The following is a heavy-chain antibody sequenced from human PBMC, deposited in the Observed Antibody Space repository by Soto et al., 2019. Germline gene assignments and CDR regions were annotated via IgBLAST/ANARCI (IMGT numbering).Heavy chain of an antibody. J-gene: IGHJ3*02. V-gene: IGHV3-21*01. CDR3: ARDSLIPAHAFDI. CDR1: GFTFSSYS. CDR2: ISSSSSYI. Sequence: GSLRLSCAASGFTFSSYSINWVRQAPGKGLEWVSSISSSSSYIYYADSVKGRFTISRDNAKNSLYLQMNSLRAEDTAVYYCARDSLIPAHAFDIWGQGTMVTVS. D-gene: IGHD2-21*01.